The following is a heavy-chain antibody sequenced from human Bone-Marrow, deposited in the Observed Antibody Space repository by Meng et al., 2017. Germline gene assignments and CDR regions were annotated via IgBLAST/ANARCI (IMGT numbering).Heavy chain of an antibody. V-gene: IGHV4-34*01. CDR3: RLAYCMGDCVDY. CDR2: INHSGST. D-gene: IGHD2-21*01. J-gene: IGHJ4*02. CDR1: GGSFSADD. Sequence: QVQVQQWGAGRVKPSETRSRTGAFYGGSFSADDWSWIRQPPGKGLEWLGQINHSGSTNDNPSLKSRVTISIDTSRNQLSLKLSSVTAADTAVYYCRLAYCMGDCVDYWGQGTLVTVSS.